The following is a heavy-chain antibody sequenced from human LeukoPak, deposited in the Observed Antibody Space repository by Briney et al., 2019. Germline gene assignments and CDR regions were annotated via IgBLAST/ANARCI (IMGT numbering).Heavy chain of an antibody. CDR3: ARGRQQLVLG. D-gene: IGHD6-13*01. Sequence: SETLSLTCTVSGGSISSGGYYWSWIRQHPGKGLEWIGYIYYSGSTYYNPSLKSRVTISVDTSKNQFSLKLSSVTAADTAVYYCARGRQQLVLGWGQGTLVTVSS. CDR1: GGSISSGGYY. V-gene: IGHV4-31*03. J-gene: IGHJ4*02. CDR2: IYYSGST.